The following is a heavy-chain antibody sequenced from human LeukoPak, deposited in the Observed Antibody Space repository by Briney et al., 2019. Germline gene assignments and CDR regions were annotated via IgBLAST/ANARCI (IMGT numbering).Heavy chain of an antibody. D-gene: IGHD2-15*01. Sequence: GGSLRLSCAASGFTFSSYGMHWVRQAPGKGLEWVAFIRYDGSNKYYADSVKGRFTISRDNSKNTLYLQMNSLRAEDTAVYYCAKRYCSGASCYWAMGYWGQGTLVTVSS. V-gene: IGHV3-30*02. CDR3: AKRYCSGASCYWAMGY. J-gene: IGHJ4*02. CDR1: GFTFSSYG. CDR2: IRYDGSNK.